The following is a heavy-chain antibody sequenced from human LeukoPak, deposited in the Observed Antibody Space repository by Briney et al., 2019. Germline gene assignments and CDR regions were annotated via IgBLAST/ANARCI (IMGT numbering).Heavy chain of an antibody. CDR2: VYPTGST. CDR1: SGSIGSGSYY. Sequence: SETLSLTCTVSSGSIGSGSYYWSWIRQPAGKGLEWIGRVYPTGSTDYNPSLKSRVTISVDTSTNHFSLNLSSVTAADTAVYYCARVRSYYGSVTGKSYYFDYWGQGTLVTVSS. D-gene: IGHD3-10*01. CDR3: ARVRSYYGSVTGKSYYFDY. V-gene: IGHV4-61*02. J-gene: IGHJ4*02.